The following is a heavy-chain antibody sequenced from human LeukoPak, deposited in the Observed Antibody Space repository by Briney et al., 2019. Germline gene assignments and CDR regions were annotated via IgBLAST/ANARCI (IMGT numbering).Heavy chain of an antibody. V-gene: IGHV1-2*02. Sequence: ASVKVSCKASGYTFTGYYMHWVRQAPGQGLEWMGWINPNSGGTNYAQKFQGRVTMTRDTSISTAYMELSRLRSEDPAVYYCARRSDDYDSSAYYHWGQGTLVAVSS. CDR2: INPNSGGT. D-gene: IGHD3-22*01. CDR1: GYTFTGYY. J-gene: IGHJ4*02. CDR3: ARRSDDYDSSAYYH.